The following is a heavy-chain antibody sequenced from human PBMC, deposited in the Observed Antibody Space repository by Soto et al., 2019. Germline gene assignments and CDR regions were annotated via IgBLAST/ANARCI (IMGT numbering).Heavy chain of an antibody. D-gene: IGHD3-10*01. J-gene: IGHJ3*02. CDR3: AKDAERNYYGSGDAFDI. V-gene: IGHV3-23*01. Sequence: PGGSLRLSCAASGFTFSNYAMNWVRQAPGKGLEWVSGIRSSGTATYYADSVKGRFTISRDNSKNILYLQMTSLRVEDMAVYFCAKDAERNYYGSGDAFDIWGQGTMVTASS. CDR2: IRSSGTAT. CDR1: GFTFSNYA.